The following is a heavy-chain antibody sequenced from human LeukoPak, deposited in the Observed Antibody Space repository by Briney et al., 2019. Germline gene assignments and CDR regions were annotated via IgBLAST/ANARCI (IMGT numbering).Heavy chain of an antibody. Sequence: PSETLSRTCTVSGGSISSGDYYWSWIRQPPGKGPEWIGYIYYSGSTYYNPSLKSRVTISVDTSKNQFSLKLSSVTAADTAVYYCARRGVPAIGGFDYWGQGTLVTVSS. CDR2: IYYSGST. D-gene: IGHD4-23*01. CDR1: GGSISSGDYY. J-gene: IGHJ4*02. V-gene: IGHV4-30-4*01. CDR3: ARRGVPAIGGFDY.